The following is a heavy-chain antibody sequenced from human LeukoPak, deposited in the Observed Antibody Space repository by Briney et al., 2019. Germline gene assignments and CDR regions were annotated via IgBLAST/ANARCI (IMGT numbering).Heavy chain of an antibody. V-gene: IGHV1-69*13. Sequence: GASVKVSCKASGGTFSSYAISWVRQAPGQGLEWMGGIIPIFGTANYAQKFQGRVTITADESTSTAYMELRSLRSDDTAVYYCARDYYGSGTETEYWGQGTLVTVSS. CDR1: GGTFSSYA. CDR2: IIPIFGTA. D-gene: IGHD3-10*01. CDR3: ARDYYGSGTETEY. J-gene: IGHJ4*02.